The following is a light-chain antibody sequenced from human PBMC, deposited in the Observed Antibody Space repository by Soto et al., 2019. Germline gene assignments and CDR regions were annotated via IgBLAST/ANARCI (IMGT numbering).Light chain of an antibody. CDR2: DVH. J-gene: IGLJ2*01. CDR3: SSDTSSNSVV. V-gene: IGLV2-14*03. Sequence: QSALTQPASVSGSPGQSITISCTGTSSDIGGYDYVSWYQQHPGRVPKLMIYDVHNRPSGVSNRFSGSKSGNTASLTISGLQAEDEADYYCSSDTSSNSVVFGGGTKLTVL. CDR1: SSDIGGYDY.